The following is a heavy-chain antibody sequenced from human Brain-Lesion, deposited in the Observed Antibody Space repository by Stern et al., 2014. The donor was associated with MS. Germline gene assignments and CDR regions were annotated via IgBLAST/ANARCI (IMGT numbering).Heavy chain of an antibody. Sequence: VQLLESGAEVKKPGASVKVSCKVSGYTLTEFSMHWVRQAPRKGLEWMGGFDPEDGETIYAQTFQGRVTMTEDTSTDTAYMELSSLRSEDTAVYYCATLSPGAGGNYYRHFDYWGQGTLVTVSS. D-gene: IGHD1-26*01. CDR2: FDPEDGET. CDR1: GYTLTEFS. V-gene: IGHV1-24*01. CDR3: ATLSPGAGGNYYRHFDY. J-gene: IGHJ4*02.